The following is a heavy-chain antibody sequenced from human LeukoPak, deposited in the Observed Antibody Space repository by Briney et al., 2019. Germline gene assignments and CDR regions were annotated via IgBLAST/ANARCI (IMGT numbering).Heavy chain of an antibody. D-gene: IGHD3-22*01. CDR3: AKSSVGQWLIYYFDY. V-gene: IGHV3-23*01. CDR2: ISANGGST. CDR1: GFTFSNYA. J-gene: IGHJ4*02. Sequence: GGSLRLSCAASGFTFSNYAMSWVRQAPGKGLEWVSAISANGGSTYYADSVKGRFTISRDNSKNTLYLQMNSLRAEDTAVYYCAKSSVGQWLIYYFDYWGQGTLVTVPS.